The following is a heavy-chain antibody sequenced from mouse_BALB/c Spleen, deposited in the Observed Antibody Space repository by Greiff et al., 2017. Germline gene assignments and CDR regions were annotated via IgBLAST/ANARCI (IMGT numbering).Heavy chain of an antibody. CDR1: GFTFSSYA. CDR3: ARIYDGYYFDY. V-gene: IGHV5-6-5*01. D-gene: IGHD2-3*01. J-gene: IGHJ2*01. Sequence: EVKVVESGGGLVKPGGSLKLSCAASGFTFSSYAMSWVRQTPEKRLEWVASISSGGSTYYPDSVKGRFTISRDNARNILYLQMSSLRSEDTAMYYCARIYDGYYFDYWGQGTTLTVSS. CDR2: ISSGGST.